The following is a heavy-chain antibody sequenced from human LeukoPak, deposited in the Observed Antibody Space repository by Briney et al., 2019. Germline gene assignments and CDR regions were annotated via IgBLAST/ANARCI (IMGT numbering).Heavy chain of an antibody. D-gene: IGHD6-13*01. CDR2: IYYSGST. V-gene: IGHV4-61*02. Sequence: PSQTLSLTCTVSGGSISSGSYYWSWIRQPAGKGLEWIGRIYYSGSTNYNPSLKSRVTISVDTSKNQFSLKLSSVTAADTAVYYCARVSSNNWYNERGAFDIWGQGTMVTVSS. J-gene: IGHJ3*02. CDR3: ARVSSNNWYNERGAFDI. CDR1: GGSISSGSYY.